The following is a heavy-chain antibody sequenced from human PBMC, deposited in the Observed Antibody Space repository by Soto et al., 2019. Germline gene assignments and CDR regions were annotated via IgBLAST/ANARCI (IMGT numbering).Heavy chain of an antibody. V-gene: IGHV3-15*07. CDR1: GFTFSSAW. CDR3: TADLPAFIPQVDS. CDR2: IKSQNDGGTT. D-gene: IGHD3-3*02. Sequence: EVHLVESGGGLMKPGASLRLSCTASGFTFSSAWFNWVRQAPGKGLEWVGRIKSQNDGGTTDYAAPVRDRFTISKDDSINTLYLQMNSLKTEDTGVYFCTADLPAFIPQVDSWGQGTLVTVSS. J-gene: IGHJ4*02.